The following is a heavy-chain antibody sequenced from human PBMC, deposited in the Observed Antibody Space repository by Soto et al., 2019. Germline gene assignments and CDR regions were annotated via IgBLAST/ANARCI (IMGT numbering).Heavy chain of an antibody. D-gene: IGHD4-17*01. CDR1: GFTFSAYT. CDR2: LDPSSTYI. J-gene: IGHJ5*01. V-gene: IGHV3-21*02. Sequence: EVQLVESGGGLVKPGGSLRLSCAASGFTFSAYTMNWVRQAPGKGLEWVSSLDPSSTYIYYADSVKGRFTLSRDNAKNSLFLRLNSLRAEDTALYYCVRASYGDYDSWGQGTLVTVSS. CDR3: VRASYGDYDS.